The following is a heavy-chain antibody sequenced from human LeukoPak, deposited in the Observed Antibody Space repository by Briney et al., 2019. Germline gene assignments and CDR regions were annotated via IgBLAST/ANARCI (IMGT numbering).Heavy chain of an antibody. CDR2: INWNGGST. V-gene: IGHV3-20*01. J-gene: IGHJ3*02. D-gene: IGHD2-2*01. Sequence: GGSLRLSCVASGFTFDDYGMSWVRQAPGKGLEWVSGINWNGGSTGYADSVKGRFTISRDNAKNSLYLQMNSLRAEDTALYHCARAVTDNVVVPADRIAAFDSWGPGTMVTASS. CDR3: ARAVTDNVVVPADRIAAFDS. CDR1: GFTFDDYG.